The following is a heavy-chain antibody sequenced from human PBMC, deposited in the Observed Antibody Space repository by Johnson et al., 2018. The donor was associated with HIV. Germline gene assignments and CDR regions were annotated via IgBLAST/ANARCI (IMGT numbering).Heavy chain of an antibody. V-gene: IGHV3-66*01. D-gene: IGHD6-13*01. Sequence: VLLVESGGGLVQPGGSLRLSCGASGFSVSNNYMNWVRQAPGKGLEWVSVIYSGGSTYYADSVRGRFTISRDNSRNTLYLQMSSLRVEDTAMYYCARDGESQQLPLGDAFDVWGQGTMVTVSS. J-gene: IGHJ3*01. CDR1: GFSVSNNY. CDR3: ARDGESQQLPLGDAFDV. CDR2: IYSGGST.